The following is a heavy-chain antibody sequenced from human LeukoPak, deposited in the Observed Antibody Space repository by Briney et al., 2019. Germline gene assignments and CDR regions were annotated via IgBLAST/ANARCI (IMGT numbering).Heavy chain of an antibody. CDR3: ARGNFGSSSSHLDY. J-gene: IGHJ4*02. CDR1: GGSISSGDYY. V-gene: IGHV4-39*07. D-gene: IGHD6-6*01. Sequence: PSETLSLTCTVSGGSISSGDYYWSWIRQPPGKGLEWIGEINHSGSTNYNPSLKSRVTISVDTSKNQFSLKLSSVTAADTAVYYCARGNFGSSSSHLDYWGQGTLVTVSS. CDR2: INHSGST.